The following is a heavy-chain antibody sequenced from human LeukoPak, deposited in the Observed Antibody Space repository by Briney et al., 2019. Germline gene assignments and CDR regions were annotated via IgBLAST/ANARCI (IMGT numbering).Heavy chain of an antibody. V-gene: IGHV4-34*01. CDR3: ARYYYDSSGYYLSNFDY. D-gene: IGHD3-22*01. CDR1: GGSFSGYY. CDR2: INHSGST. J-gene: IGHJ4*02. Sequence: SETLSLTCAVYGGSFSGYYWSWIRQPPGKGLEWIGEINHSGSTNYNPSLKSRVTISVDTSKNQFSLKLSSVTAADTAVYYCARYYYDSSGYYLSNFDYWGQGTLVTVSS.